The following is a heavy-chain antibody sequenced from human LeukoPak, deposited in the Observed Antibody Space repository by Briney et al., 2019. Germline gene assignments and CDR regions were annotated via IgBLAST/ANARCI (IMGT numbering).Heavy chain of an antibody. CDR3: ARAFGGADQFDY. Sequence: GGSLRLSCAASGFTFSSYSMNWVRQAPGKGLEWVSSISSSSSYIYYADSVKGRFTISRDNAENSLYLQMNSLRAEDTAVYYCARAFGGADQFDYWGQGTLVTVSS. D-gene: IGHD3-10*01. CDR1: GFTFSSYS. CDR2: ISSSSSYI. V-gene: IGHV3-21*01. J-gene: IGHJ4*02.